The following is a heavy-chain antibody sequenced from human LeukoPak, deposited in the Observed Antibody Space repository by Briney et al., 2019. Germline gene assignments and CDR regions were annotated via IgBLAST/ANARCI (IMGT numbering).Heavy chain of an antibody. D-gene: IGHD2-2*02. CDR2: ILYDGSNT. CDR1: GFTFSSSG. Sequence: GGSLRLSCAASGFTFSSSGMHWVRQAPGKGLEWVAVILYDGSNTYYADSVKGRFTISRDNSTNTLYLQMNSLRADDTALYYCTKDQCSSTSCYTVFDYWGQGTLATVSS. J-gene: IGHJ4*02. CDR3: TKDQCSSTSCYTVFDY. V-gene: IGHV3-33*06.